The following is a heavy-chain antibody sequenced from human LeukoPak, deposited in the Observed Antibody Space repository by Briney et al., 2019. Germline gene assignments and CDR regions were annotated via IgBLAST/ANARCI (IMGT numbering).Heavy chain of an antibody. D-gene: IGHD3-9*01. CDR3: ARGYYDILTGYPRFDY. CDR2: INSDGSST. CDR1: GFTFSRYW. V-gene: IGHV3-74*01. J-gene: IGHJ4*02. Sequence: PGGSLRLSCAASGFTFSRYWMHWVRQAPGKGLVWVSRINSDGSSTSYADSVKGRFTISRDNAKNTLYLQMNSLRAEDTAVYYCARGYYDILTGYPRFDYWGQGTLVTVSS.